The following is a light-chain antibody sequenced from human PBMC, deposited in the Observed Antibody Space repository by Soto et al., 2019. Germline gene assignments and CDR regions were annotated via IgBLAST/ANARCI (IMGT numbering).Light chain of an antibody. CDR1: SSSIGAGYE. CDR2: GNG. Sequence: QSVLTQPPSVSGAPGQRVTISCSGTSSSIGAGYEVHWYHQLPGTAPKLVVSGNGNRPSGVPDRLSASKSGTSASLAINGLQAEDEAHYYCQSYDNSLSGSWVFGGGTKLTVL. J-gene: IGLJ3*02. V-gene: IGLV1-40*01. CDR3: QSYDNSLSGSWV.